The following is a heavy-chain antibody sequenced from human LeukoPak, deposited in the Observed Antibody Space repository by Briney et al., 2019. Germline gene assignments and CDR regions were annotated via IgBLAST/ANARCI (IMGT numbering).Heavy chain of an antibody. CDR2: INAGNGNT. CDR3: ARESPSGNAYYYGSGSYYRFDAFDI. CDR1: GYTFTSYA. Sequence: ASVKVSCKASGYTFTSYAMHWVRQAPGQRLGWMGWINAGNGNTKYSQKFQGRVTITRDTSASTAYMELSSLRSEDTAVYYCARESPSGNAYYYGSGSYYRFDAFDIWGQGTMVTVSS. D-gene: IGHD3-10*01. V-gene: IGHV1-3*01. J-gene: IGHJ3*02.